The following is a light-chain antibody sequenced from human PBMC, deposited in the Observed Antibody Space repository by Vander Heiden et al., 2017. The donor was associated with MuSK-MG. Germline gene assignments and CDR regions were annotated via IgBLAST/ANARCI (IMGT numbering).Light chain of an antibody. V-gene: IGLV2-8*01. CDR2: EVS. J-gene: IGLJ2*01. CDR3: SSYASSNNLV. CDR1: SSDVGGYDY. Sequence: QSALTQPPSASGSPGQSVTLSCTGTSSDVGGYDYVAWYQQHPGKAPILIIYEVSKRPSGVPDRFSGSKSGTTASLTVSGLQAEDEADYYCSSYASSNNLVFGGGTKLTVL.